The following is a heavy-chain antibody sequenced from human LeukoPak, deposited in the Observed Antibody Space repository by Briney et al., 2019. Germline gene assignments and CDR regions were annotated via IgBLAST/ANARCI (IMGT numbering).Heavy chain of an antibody. CDR3: ARVFLGYCSGGSCLLDDY. CDR2: IIPIFGTA. Sequence: SMKVSCKASGGTFSSYAISWVRQAPGQGLEWMGGIIPIFGTANYAQKFQGRVTITTDESTSTAYMELSSLRSEDTAVYYCARVFLGYCSGGSCLLDDYWGQGTLATVSS. CDR1: GGTFSSYA. D-gene: IGHD2-15*01. J-gene: IGHJ4*02. V-gene: IGHV1-69*05.